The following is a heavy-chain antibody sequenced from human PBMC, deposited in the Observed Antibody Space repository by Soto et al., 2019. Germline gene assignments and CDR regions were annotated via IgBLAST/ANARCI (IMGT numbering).Heavy chain of an antibody. D-gene: IGHD3-9*01. CDR1: GFTFSSYW. CDR3: ASISLERYFDWLDLDY. J-gene: IGHJ4*02. V-gene: IGHV3-7*05. CDR2: IKQDGSEK. Sequence: GGSLRLSCAASGFTFSSYWMSWVRQAPGKGLEWVANIKQDGSEKYYVDSVKGRFTISRDNAKNSLYLQMNSLRAEDTAVYYCASISLERYFDWLDLDYWGQGTLVTVSS.